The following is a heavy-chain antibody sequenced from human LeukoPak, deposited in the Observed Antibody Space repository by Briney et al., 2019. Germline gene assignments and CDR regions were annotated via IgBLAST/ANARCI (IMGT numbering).Heavy chain of an antibody. CDR1: GFTFSSYA. Sequence: GGSLRLSCSASGFTFSSYAMHWVRQAPGKGLEYVSAISSNGGSTYYADSVKGRFTISRDNSKNTLYLQMSSLRAEDTAVYYCVKGLDIVATITRTNDYWGQGTLVTVSS. CDR3: VKGLDIVATITRTNDY. CDR2: ISSNGGST. J-gene: IGHJ4*02. V-gene: IGHV3-64D*06. D-gene: IGHD5-12*01.